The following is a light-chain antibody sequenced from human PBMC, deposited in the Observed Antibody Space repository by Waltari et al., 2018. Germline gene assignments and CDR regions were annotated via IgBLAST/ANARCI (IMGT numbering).Light chain of an antibody. CDR1: SGHSSNV. Sequence: QLVLTQSPSASASLGASVTLTCTLSSGHSSNVIAWHQQQAEKGPRYLMKVNSDGSHSKGEKIPDRFSGSSSGAERYLTISNRQSEDEADYYCQTGGHGTWVFGGGTKLTIL. CDR2: VNSDGSH. J-gene: IGLJ3*02. V-gene: IGLV4-69*01. CDR3: QTGGHGTWV.